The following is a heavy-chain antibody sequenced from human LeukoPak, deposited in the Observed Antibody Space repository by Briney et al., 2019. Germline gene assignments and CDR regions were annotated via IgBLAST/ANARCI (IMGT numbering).Heavy chain of an antibody. D-gene: IGHD5-18*01. CDR2: ISGSGGST. CDR3: ARYHTALNY. CDR1: GFTFSSYA. J-gene: IGHJ4*02. V-gene: IGHV3-23*01. Sequence: GGSLRLSCAASGFTFSSYAMSWVRQAPGKGLEWVSTISGSGGSTYYADSVKGRFTISRDNSKNTLYLQMNSLRVEDTAVYFCARYHTALNYWGQGTLVTASS.